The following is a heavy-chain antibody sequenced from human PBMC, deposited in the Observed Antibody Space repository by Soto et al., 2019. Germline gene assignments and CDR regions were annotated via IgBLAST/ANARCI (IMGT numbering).Heavy chain of an antibody. CDR3: AREAESTQYCSGGSCFPDY. Sequence: GGSLRLSCAASGFTFSSYGMHWVRQAPGKGLEWVAVIWYDGSNKYYADSVKGRFTISRDNSKNTLYLQMNSLRAEDTAVYYCAREAESTQYCSGGSCFPDYWGQGTLVTVSS. D-gene: IGHD2-15*01. J-gene: IGHJ4*02. CDR2: IWYDGSNK. CDR1: GFTFSSYG. V-gene: IGHV3-33*01.